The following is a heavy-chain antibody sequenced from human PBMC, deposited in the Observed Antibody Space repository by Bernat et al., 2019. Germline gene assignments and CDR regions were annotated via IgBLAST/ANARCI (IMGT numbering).Heavy chain of an antibody. CDR3: ARETYYYGSGRGWFDP. D-gene: IGHD3-10*01. V-gene: IGHV1-69*08. Sequence: QVQLVQSGAEVKKPGSSVKVSCKASGGTFSSYTISWVRQAPGQGLEWMGRIIPILGIANYAQKFQGRVTITADKSTSTAYMELSSLRSEDTAVDYCARETYYYGSGRGWFDPWGQGTLVTVSS. CDR1: GGTFSSYT. J-gene: IGHJ5*02. CDR2: IIPILGIA.